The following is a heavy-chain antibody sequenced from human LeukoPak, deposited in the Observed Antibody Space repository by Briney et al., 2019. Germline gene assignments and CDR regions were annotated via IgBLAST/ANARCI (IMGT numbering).Heavy chain of an antibody. CDR2: MNPNSGGT. CDR3: ARDKSGNWSPFDY. J-gene: IGHJ4*02. D-gene: IGHD1-20*01. Sequence: ASVKVSCKASGYTFTSYDINWVRQATGQGLEWMGWMNPNSGGTNYAQKFQGRVTMTRDTSISTAYMDLSSLRSDDTAVYYCARDKSGNWSPFDYWGQGTLVTVSS. V-gene: IGHV1-2*02. CDR1: GYTFTSYD.